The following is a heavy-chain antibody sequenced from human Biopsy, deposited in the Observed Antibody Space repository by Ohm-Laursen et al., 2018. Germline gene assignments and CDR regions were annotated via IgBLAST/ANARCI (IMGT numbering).Heavy chain of an antibody. Sequence: SLRLSCAASGFTFSDHYMDWVRQAPGKGMEWISYIYGGGSPVSYADSVKGRFTISRDNAQNSLYLHMNSLRAEDTAVYYCARLNSGTYDASDLWGQGTMVIVSS. CDR3: ARLNSGTYDASDL. CDR2: IYGGGSPV. CDR1: GFTFSDHY. D-gene: IGHD1-26*01. V-gene: IGHV3-11*04. J-gene: IGHJ3*01.